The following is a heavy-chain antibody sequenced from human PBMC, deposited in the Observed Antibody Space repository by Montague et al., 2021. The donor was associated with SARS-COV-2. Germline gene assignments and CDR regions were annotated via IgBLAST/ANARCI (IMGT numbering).Heavy chain of an antibody. CDR2: INHSGYT. CDR3: ASAPRYSFGFWAY. J-gene: IGHJ4*02. CDR1: GGSSSNYY. Sequence: SETLSLTCAVYGGSSSNYYWSWIRQSPGKGLEWVGEINHSGYTDXNPSLGSRLTISLDSSKKQFSLKMTSVTDADTAIYYCASAPRYSFGFWAYWGQGTLVSVSS. D-gene: IGHD5-12*01. V-gene: IGHV4-34*01.